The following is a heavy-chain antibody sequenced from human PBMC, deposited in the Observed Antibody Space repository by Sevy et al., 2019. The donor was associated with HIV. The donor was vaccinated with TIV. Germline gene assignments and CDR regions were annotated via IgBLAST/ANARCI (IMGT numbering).Heavy chain of an antibody. Sequence: SETLSLTCSVSGGSISSYFWTWIRQPPGKGLEWIGHIYYTGSANYNPTLKSRVTISIDKPKRQFSLNLSSVTAADTAVYYCARDDASNPRVLDYWGQGALVTVSS. V-gene: IGHV4-59*01. J-gene: IGHJ4*02. CDR1: GGSISSYF. CDR2: IYYTGSA. CDR3: ARDDASNPRVLDY. D-gene: IGHD3-3*01.